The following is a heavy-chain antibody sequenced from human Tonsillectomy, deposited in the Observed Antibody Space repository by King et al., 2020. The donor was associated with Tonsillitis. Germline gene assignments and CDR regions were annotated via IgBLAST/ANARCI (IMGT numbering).Heavy chain of an antibody. V-gene: IGHV5-10-1*03. CDR2: IDPSDSYT. CDR1: GYSFTTYW. Sequence: VQLVESGAEVKKPGESLRISCKGSGYSFTTYWITWVRQMPGKGLEWMGRIDPSDSYTNYSPSFQGHVTISADKSINTAYLQWSSLKASDTAVYYCARQGDRNWSYGIDYYYSYMDVWGKGTTVTVSS. CDR3: ARQGDRNWSYGIDYYYSYMDV. J-gene: IGHJ6*03. D-gene: IGHD1-7*01.